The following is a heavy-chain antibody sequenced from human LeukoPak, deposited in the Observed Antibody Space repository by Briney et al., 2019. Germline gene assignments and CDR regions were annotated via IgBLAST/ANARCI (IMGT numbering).Heavy chain of an antibody. V-gene: IGHV1-2*02. Sequence: ASVKVTCTASGYSFIGYFSHWVRQAPGQGLEWMGCIDPNSGDTKYAQKFQGRVSMPRDTSTRTAYMELSRLRSDDTAVYFCARSGSTGYSLDYWGQGTLVTVSS. J-gene: IGHJ4*02. D-gene: IGHD3-22*01. CDR3: ARSGSTGYSLDY. CDR1: GYSFIGYF. CDR2: IDPNSGDT.